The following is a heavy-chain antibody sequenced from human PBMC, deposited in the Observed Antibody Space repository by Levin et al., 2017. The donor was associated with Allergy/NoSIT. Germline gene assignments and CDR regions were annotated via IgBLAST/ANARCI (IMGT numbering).Heavy chain of an antibody. CDR1: GFNFSTYG. CDR3: AKDRPPLWFGEFPNPLDY. J-gene: IGHJ4*02. D-gene: IGHD3-10*01. CDR2: ISFDGSNK. V-gene: IGHV3-30*18. Sequence: GGSLRLSCAASGFNFSTYGMHWVRQAPGKGLEWVALISFDGSNKYYTDSVKGRFTISRDTSKNTLYLQMNSLRAEDTAVYYCAKDRPPLWFGEFPNPLDYWGQGTLVTVSS.